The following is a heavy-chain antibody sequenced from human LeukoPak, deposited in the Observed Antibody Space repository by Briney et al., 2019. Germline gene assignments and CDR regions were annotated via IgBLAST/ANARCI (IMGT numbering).Heavy chain of an antibody. V-gene: IGHV4-61*02. D-gene: IGHD2-2*02. J-gene: IGHJ1*01. CDR3: ARVGDGICTSCYRYFQH. Sequence: PSETLSLTCTVSGGSISSGSYYWSWIRQPAGKGLEWIGRIYTSGSTNYNPSLKSRVTISVDTSKNQFSLKLSSVTAADTAVYYCARVGDGICTSCYRYFQHWGQGTLVTVSS. CDR2: IYTSGST. CDR1: GGSISSGSYY.